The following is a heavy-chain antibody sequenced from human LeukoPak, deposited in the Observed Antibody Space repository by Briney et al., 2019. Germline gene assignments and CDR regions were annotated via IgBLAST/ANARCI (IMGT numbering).Heavy chain of an antibody. D-gene: IGHD4-23*01. CDR3: ASIVYGGNSYFDY. CDR1: GYTFTSYY. CDR2: INPSGGST. Sequence: ASVKVSCKASGYTFTSYYMHWVRQALGQGLEGMGIINPSGGSTSYAQKFQGRVTMTRDTSTSTVYMELSSRRSEDTAVYYCASIVYGGNSYFDYWGQGTLVTVSS. V-gene: IGHV1-46*01. J-gene: IGHJ4*02.